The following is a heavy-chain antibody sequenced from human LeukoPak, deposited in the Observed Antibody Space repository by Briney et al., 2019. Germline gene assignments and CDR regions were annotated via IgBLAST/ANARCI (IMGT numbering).Heavy chain of an antibody. D-gene: IGHD6-19*01. CDR1: GGSISSYY. J-gene: IGHJ4*02. CDR2: IYYSGTT. V-gene: IGHV4-59*01. CDR3: ARSGGYSSPQNY. Sequence: PSETLSLTCTVSGGSISSYYWSWIRQPPGKGLEWIGYIYYSGTTNYNPSLKSRVTISVDTSKSQFSLKLNSVTAADTAVYHCARSGGYSSPQNYWGQGTLVTVSS.